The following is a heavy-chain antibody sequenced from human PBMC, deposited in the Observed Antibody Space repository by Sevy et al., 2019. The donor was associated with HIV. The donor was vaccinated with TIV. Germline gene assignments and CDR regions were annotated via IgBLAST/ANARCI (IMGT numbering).Heavy chain of an antibody. Sequence: GGSLRLSCAASGFTFSAYWMNWVRQAPGKGLEWVANIKSDGSDKHYVDSVEGRFTISRDNAKNSLYLQMNGLRVEETAVYYCAQETVGRFDSWGQGTLVTVSS. CDR1: GFTFSAYW. CDR3: AQETVGRFDS. CDR2: IKSDGSDK. D-gene: IGHD3-16*01. V-gene: IGHV3-7*01. J-gene: IGHJ4*02.